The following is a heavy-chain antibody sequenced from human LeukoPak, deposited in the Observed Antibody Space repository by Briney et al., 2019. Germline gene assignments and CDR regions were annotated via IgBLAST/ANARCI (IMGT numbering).Heavy chain of an antibody. V-gene: IGHV4-39*01. J-gene: IGHJ6*03. D-gene: IGHD5-18*01. CDR3: AVQFDVRDRAAYSYCLYMDV. CDR2: IYYSGST. CDR1: GGSISSSSYY. Sequence: SETLSLTCTVSGGSISSSSYYWGWIRQPPGKGLEWIRSIYYSGSTYYNPSLKRRVTISVDATKNQFSLKKSSVTAEDTADYYCAVQFDVRDRAAYSYCLYMDVWGKGTTVTVSS.